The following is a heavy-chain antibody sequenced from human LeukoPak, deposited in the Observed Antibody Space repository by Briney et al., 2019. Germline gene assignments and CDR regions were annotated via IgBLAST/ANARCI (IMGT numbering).Heavy chain of an antibody. CDR1: GFIFSSYA. V-gene: IGHV3-23*01. CDR3: AKDPDLVVVAATGPDWFDP. CDR2: ISDSGSST. D-gene: IGHD2-15*01. J-gene: IGHJ5*02. Sequence: GGSLRLSCAAAGFIFSSYAMSSVRQAPGKGLEWGSSISDSGSSTYYADSVKGRFTISRDNSKNTLSLQMNTLRAEDTAVYYCAKDPDLVVVAATGPDWFDPWGQGTLVTVSS.